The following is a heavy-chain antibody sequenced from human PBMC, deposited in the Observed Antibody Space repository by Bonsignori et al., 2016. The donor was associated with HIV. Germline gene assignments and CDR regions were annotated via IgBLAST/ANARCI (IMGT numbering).Heavy chain of an antibody. CDR1: GGSISSYY. CDR2: IYYSGST. Sequence: GSLRLSCTVSGGSISSYYWSWIRQPPGKGLEWIGYIYYSGSTNYNPSLKSRVTISVDTSKNQFSLKLSSVTAADTAIYYCARGSGSYYNYWGPGNPGHRLL. J-gene: IGHJ4*02. D-gene: IGHD1-26*01. V-gene: IGHV4-59*01. CDR3: ARGSGSYYNY.